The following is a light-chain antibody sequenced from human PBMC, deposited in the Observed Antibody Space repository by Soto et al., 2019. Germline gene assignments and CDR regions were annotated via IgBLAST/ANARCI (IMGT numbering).Light chain of an antibody. J-gene: IGLJ1*01. CDR1: SSDVGSYNL. Sequence: QSVLTQPASVSGSPGQSITISCTGTSSDVGSYNLVSWYQQHPGKAPKLMIYEGSKRPSGVSNRLPGSKSGNTASLTISGLQAEDEADYYCCSYAGSSTYVFGTGTKVTVL. CDR2: EGS. CDR3: CSYAGSSTYV. V-gene: IGLV2-23*01.